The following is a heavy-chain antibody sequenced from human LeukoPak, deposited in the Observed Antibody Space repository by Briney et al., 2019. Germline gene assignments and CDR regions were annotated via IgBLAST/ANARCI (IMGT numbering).Heavy chain of an antibody. D-gene: IGHD3-22*01. CDR2: IYYSGST. CDR1: GGSISSYY. Sequence: SETLSLTCSVSGGSISSYYWSWIRQPPGKGLEWIGYIYYSGSTNYNPSLKSRVTISVDTSKNQFSLKLSSVTAADTAVYYCARTYYVSSGYYHPYYFDYWGQGTLVTVSS. J-gene: IGHJ4*02. CDR3: ARTYYVSSGYYHPYYFDY. V-gene: IGHV4-59*01.